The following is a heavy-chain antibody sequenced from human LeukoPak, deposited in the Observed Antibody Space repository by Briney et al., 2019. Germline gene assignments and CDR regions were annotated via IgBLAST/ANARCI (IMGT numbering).Heavy chain of an antibody. CDR2: ISSSSSTI. CDR3: ARGELVSSSWYYFDY. CDR1: GFTFSSYS. V-gene: IGHV3-48*04. Sequence: PGGSLRLSCAASGFTFSSYSMNWVRQAPGKGLEWVSYISSSSSTIHYADSVKGRFTISRDNAKNSLYLQMNSLRAEDTALYYCARGELVSSSWYYFDYWGQGTLVTVSS. J-gene: IGHJ4*02. D-gene: IGHD6-13*01.